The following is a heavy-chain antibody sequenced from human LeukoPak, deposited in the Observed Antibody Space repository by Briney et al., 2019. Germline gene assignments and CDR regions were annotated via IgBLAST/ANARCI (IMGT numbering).Heavy chain of an antibody. V-gene: IGHV1-2*02. CDR2: INPNSGGT. J-gene: IGHJ4*02. CDR1: GYTFIGYY. D-gene: IGHD6-6*01. CDR3: ARPSIAADSSFDY. Sequence: ASVKVSCKASGYTFIGYYMHWVRQAPGQGLEWMGWINPNSGGTNYAQKFQGRVTMTRDTSISTAYMELSRLRSDDTAVYYCARPSIAADSSFDYWGQGTLVTVSS.